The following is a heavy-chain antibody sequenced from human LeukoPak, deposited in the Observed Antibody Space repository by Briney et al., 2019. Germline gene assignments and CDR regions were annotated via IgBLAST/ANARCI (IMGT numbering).Heavy chain of an antibody. D-gene: IGHD2-15*01. CDR2: ISGSGSST. CDR1: GFTFPNYG. CDR3: AKDRWGSGGSGGGDY. J-gene: IGHJ4*02. Sequence: EGSLRLSCAASGFTFPNYGMTWVRQAPGKGLEWVSTISGSGSSTYYADSVKGRFTLSRDNSKNTVSLQMNSLRVEDTAVYYCAKDRWGSGGSGGGDYWGQGTLVTVSS. V-gene: IGHV3-23*01.